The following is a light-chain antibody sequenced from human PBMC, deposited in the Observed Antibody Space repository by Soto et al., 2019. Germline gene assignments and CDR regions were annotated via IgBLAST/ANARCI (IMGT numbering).Light chain of an antibody. Sequence: QSALTQPASVSGSPGQSITISCSGTSSDIGNYNSVSWYQQHPGKAPKLIIFEVTNRPSGVSDRFSGSKSGNTASLTISGLQADDEADYYCGSYTTYRPYVFGSGTKLTVL. J-gene: IGLJ1*01. CDR3: GSYTTYRPYV. CDR1: SSDIGNYNS. V-gene: IGLV2-14*01. CDR2: EVT.